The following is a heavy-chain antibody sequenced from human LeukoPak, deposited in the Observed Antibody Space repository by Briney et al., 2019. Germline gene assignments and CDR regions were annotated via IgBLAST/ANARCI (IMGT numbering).Heavy chain of an antibody. CDR1: GGSISSSTYY. V-gene: IGHV4-39*01. D-gene: IGHD2-2*01. CDR2: MYYSGST. Sequence: SETLSLTCTVSGGSISSSTYYWGWIRQPPGKGLEWIDMMYYSGSTYYNPSLKSRVTISVDTSKNQFSLKLSSVTAADTAVHYCARHYCSSASCYVDYWGQGTLVTVSS. CDR3: ARHYCSSASCYVDY. J-gene: IGHJ4*02.